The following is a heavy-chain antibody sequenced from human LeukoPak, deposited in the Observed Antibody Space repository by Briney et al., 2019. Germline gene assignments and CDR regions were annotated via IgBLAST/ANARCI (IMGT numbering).Heavy chain of an antibody. J-gene: IGHJ4*02. CDR3: ARKHYYDSSGYFLDY. Sequence: SPSLSATCAFQGGPFSGYYWSWIRQPPGKVLEWLGEINHSGSTNYNPSLKSRVTISVDTSKNQFSLKLSSVTAADTAVYYCARKHYYDSSGYFLDYWGQGTLVIVSS. V-gene: IGHV4-34*01. D-gene: IGHD3-22*01. CDR2: INHSGST. CDR1: GGPFSGYY.